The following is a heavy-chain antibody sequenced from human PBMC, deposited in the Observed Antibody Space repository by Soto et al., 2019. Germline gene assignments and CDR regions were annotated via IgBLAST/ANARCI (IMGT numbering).Heavy chain of an antibody. D-gene: IGHD3-3*01. V-gene: IGHV4-59*01. CDR3: ARGVLEWLLRDSYYYYMDV. CDR2: IDDPRST. CDR1: GDSISSSY. J-gene: IGHJ6*03. Sequence: QVQLQESGPGLVKPSETLSLTCTVSGDSISSSYWNWLRQAPGKGLKWIGYIDDPRSTNYNPSLNSRVPLPVDPSNNQYSLKLSSVTAADTAVYYCARGVLEWLLRDSYYYYMDVWGKGTTVTVSS.